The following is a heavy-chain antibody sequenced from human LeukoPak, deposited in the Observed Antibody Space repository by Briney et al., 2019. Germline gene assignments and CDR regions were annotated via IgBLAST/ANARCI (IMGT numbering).Heavy chain of an antibody. J-gene: IGHJ4*02. V-gene: IGHV3-7*04. CDR2: IKQDGSEK. CDR3: ARGRSVDY. Sequence: GGSLRLSCAASGFTFSDNSMTWVRQAPGKGLEWVANIKQDGSEKYYVDSVKGRFTISRDNANKSLYLQMNSLRAEDTAVYYCARGRSVDYWGQGTLVTVSS. CDR1: GFTFSDNS. D-gene: IGHD1-26*01.